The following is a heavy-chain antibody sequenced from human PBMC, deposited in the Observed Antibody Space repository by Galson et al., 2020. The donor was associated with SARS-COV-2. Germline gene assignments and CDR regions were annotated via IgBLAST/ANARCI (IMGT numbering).Heavy chain of an antibody. Sequence: SETLSLTCTVSGGSISSYYWSWIRQPPGKGLEWIGYIYYSGSTNYNPSLKSRVTISVDTSKNQFSLKLSSVTAADTAVYYCARGGPSIAARLRFDPWGQGTLVTVSS. V-gene: IGHV4-59*08. J-gene: IGHJ5*02. CDR3: ARGGPSIAARLRFDP. D-gene: IGHD6-6*01. CDR2: IYYSGST. CDR1: GGSISSYY.